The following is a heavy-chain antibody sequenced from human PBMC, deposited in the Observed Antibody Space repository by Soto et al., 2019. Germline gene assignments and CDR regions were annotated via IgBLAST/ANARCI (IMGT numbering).Heavy chain of an antibody. CDR2: ISYDGSNK. V-gene: IGHV3-30-3*01. J-gene: IGHJ6*02. Sequence: GGSLRLSCAASGFTFSSYAMHWVRQAPGKGLEWVAVISYDGSNKYYADSVKGRFTISRDNSKNTLYLQMNSLRAEDTAVYYCAREYSSSSEGFYYYYGMDVWGQGTTVTVSS. CDR3: AREYSSSSEGFYYYYGMDV. D-gene: IGHD6-6*01. CDR1: GFTFSSYA.